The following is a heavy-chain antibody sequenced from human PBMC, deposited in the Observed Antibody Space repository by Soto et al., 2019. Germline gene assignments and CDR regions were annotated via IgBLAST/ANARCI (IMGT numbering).Heavy chain of an antibody. J-gene: IGHJ2*01. V-gene: IGHV3-74*01. D-gene: IGHD1-26*01. CDR2: INSDGSST. Sequence: EVLLVESGGGLVQPGGSLRLSCAASGFIFSSYWMHWVRQAPGKGLVWVSRINSDGSSTSYADSVKGRFTISRDNAKNTLYLQMNSLRAEDTAVYYCARGGSLNWYFDLWGRGTLVTVS. CDR1: GFIFSSYW. CDR3: ARGGSLNWYFDL.